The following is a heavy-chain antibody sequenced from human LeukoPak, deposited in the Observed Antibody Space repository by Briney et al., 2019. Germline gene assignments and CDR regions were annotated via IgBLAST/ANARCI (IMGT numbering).Heavy chain of an antibody. CDR1: GYSFTSYW. D-gene: IGHD3-22*01. CDR3: ARLASWYYDSSGYYCDH. Sequence: GESLKIPCKGSGYSFTSYWIGWVRQMPGKGLEWMGIIYPGDSDTRYSPSFQGQVTISADKSISTAYLQWSSLKASDTATYYCARLASWYYDSSGYYCDHWGQGTLVTVSS. V-gene: IGHV5-51*01. J-gene: IGHJ4*02. CDR2: IYPGDSDT.